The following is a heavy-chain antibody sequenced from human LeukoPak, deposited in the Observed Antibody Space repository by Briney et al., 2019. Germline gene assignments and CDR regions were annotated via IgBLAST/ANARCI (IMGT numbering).Heavy chain of an antibody. Sequence: GGSLRLSCAASGFTFSSYGMHWVRQAPGKGLEWVAVISYDGSNKYYADSVKGRFTISRDNSKNTLYLQMNSLRAEDAAVYYCAKSGAYSGSYGDYWGQGTLVTVSS. D-gene: IGHD1-26*01. CDR1: GFTFSSYG. CDR3: AKSGAYSGSYGDY. J-gene: IGHJ4*02. V-gene: IGHV3-30*18. CDR2: ISYDGSNK.